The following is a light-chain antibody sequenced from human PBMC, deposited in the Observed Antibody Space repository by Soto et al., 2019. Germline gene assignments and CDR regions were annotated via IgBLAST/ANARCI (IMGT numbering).Light chain of an antibody. Sequence: QSVLTQPPSASGTPGQRVTISCSGSSSNIGSNTVNWYQQLPGTAPKLLIYSNNQRPSGVPDRFSGSKSGTSASLAISGLQSEDEADYYCSSYTSSSYVFGTGTKLTVL. J-gene: IGLJ1*01. CDR2: SNN. V-gene: IGLV1-44*01. CDR3: SSYTSSSYV. CDR1: SSNIGSNT.